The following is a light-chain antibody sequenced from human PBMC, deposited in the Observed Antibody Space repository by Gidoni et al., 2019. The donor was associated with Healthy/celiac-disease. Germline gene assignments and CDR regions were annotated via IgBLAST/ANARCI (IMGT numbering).Light chain of an antibody. CDR1: QSVSSY. Sequence: IVFPHSPATLSLSPGERATLSCRASQSVSSYLAWYQQKPGQAPRLLIYDASNRATGIPARFSGSGSGTDFTLTISSLEPEDVAVYYCQQRSNWLGTFXXXTKLEIK. CDR3: QQRSNWLGT. CDR2: DAS. V-gene: IGKV3-11*01. J-gene: IGKJ2*01.